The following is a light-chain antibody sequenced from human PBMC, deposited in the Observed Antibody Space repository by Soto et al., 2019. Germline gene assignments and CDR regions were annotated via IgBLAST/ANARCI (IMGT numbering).Light chain of an antibody. J-gene: IGKJ1*01. CDR2: EAS. Sequence: DIQMTQSPSTLSASVGDRVTFTCRASQNIGGWLAWYQHKAGSAPKLLIYEASSLQRGVPSRFSGSGSGTEFALTISSLQPDDVATYYCQQYKSDRTFGPGTKVEIK. CDR1: QNIGGW. CDR3: QQYKSDRT. V-gene: IGKV1-5*01.